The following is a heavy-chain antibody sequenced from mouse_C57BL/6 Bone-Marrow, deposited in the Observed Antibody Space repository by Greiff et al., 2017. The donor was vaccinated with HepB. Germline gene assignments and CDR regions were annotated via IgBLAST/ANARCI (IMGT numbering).Heavy chain of an antibody. D-gene: IGHD2-2*01. CDR3: ASYGYDPYYFDY. CDR2: INPNNGGT. V-gene: IGHV1-26*01. J-gene: IGHJ2*01. Sequence: EVQLQQSGPELVKPGASVKISCKASGYTFTDYYMNWVKQSHGKSLEWIGDINPNNGGTSYNQKFKGKATLTVDKSSSTAYMELRSLTSEDSAVYYCASYGYDPYYFDYWGQGTTLTVSS. CDR1: GYTFTDYY.